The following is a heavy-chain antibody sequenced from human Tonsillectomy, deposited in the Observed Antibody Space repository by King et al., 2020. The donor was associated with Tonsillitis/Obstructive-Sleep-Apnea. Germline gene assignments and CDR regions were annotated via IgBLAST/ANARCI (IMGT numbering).Heavy chain of an antibody. CDR1: GGSFSGYY. D-gene: IGHD1-26*01. CDR2: INHSGST. V-gene: IGHV4-34*01. Sequence: VQLQQWGAGMLKPSETLSLTCAVYGGSFSGYYWSWIRQPPGKGLEWIGEINHSGSTNYNPSLKSRVTISLDTSKNQFSLKLSSVTAADTAVYYCAREDLGLVPTVMGGGFDYWGQGTLVTVSS. CDR3: AREDLGLVPTVMGGGFDY. J-gene: IGHJ4*02.